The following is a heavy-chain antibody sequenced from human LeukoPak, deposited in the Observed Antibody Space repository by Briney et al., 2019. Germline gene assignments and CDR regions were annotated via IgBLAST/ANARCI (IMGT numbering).Heavy chain of an antibody. CDR3: AKDRLACSSTSCYRGGIDP. D-gene: IGHD2-2*01. CDR2: ISYDGSNK. J-gene: IGHJ5*02. Sequence: GGSLRLSCAASGFTFSSYGMHWVRQAPGKGLEWVAVISYDGSNKYYADSVKGRFTISRDNSKNTLYLQMNSLRAEDTAVYYCAKDRLACSSTSCYRGGIDPWGQGTLVTVSS. V-gene: IGHV3-30*18. CDR1: GFTFSSYG.